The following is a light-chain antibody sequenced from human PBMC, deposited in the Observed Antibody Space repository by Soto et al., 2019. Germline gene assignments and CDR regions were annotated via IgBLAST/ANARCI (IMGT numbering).Light chain of an antibody. Sequence: DIVLTQSPDTLSLSPGERATLSCRASQSVDSRYLAWYQHKPGQAPRLLIHAVSRRATGIPDRFSGSGSGTDFTLTISRLEPEDFAEYYCQQYGNSPRYSFGQGTKLQIK. CDR2: AVS. CDR1: QSVDSRY. J-gene: IGKJ2*03. CDR3: QQYGNSPRYS. V-gene: IGKV3-20*01.